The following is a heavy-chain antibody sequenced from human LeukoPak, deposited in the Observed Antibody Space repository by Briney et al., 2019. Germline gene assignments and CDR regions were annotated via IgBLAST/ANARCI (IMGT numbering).Heavy chain of an antibody. V-gene: IGHV3-23*01. CDR2: ISGDNPGT. CDR3: AKASVGHCSGAFCYHFDS. CDR1: GFTFSTYA. Sequence: GGSLRLSCAASGFTFSTYAMSWVRQNPGKGREWHAAISGDNPGTYHANSVKGRFTISRDNSKNTLHLQMTGLRAEDTAIYYCAKASVGHCSGAFCYHFDSWGQGTLVTVSS. D-gene: IGHD2-15*01. J-gene: IGHJ4*02.